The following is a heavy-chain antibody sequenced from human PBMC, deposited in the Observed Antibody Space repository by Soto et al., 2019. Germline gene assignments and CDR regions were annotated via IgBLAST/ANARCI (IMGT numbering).Heavy chain of an antibody. CDR1: GFTFSSYW. D-gene: IGHD2-2*01. CDR3: ASGIRAAIFAEYFQH. J-gene: IGHJ1*01. V-gene: IGHV3-7*01. CDR2: IKQDGSEK. Sequence: GGSLRLSCAASGFTFSSYWMSWVRQAPGKGLEWVANIKQDGSEKYYVDSVKGRFTISRDNAKNSLYLQMNSLRAEDTAVYYCASGIRAAIFAEYFQHWGQGTLVTVSS.